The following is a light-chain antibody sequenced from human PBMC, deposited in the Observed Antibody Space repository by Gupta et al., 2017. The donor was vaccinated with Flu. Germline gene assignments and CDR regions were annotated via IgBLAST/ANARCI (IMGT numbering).Light chain of an antibody. J-gene: IGLJ3*02. CDR2: LDN. CDR3: QAWDSRTAV. Sequence: SYELTQPPSVSVSPGQTASIPCSGDKLWDKFVCWYQQKPGQSPVLRIYLDNKRPSGLPERFSGSSSGNTATLTIRGTQAMDEADYFCQAWDSRTAVFGGGTKLTVL. CDR1: KLWDKF. V-gene: IGLV3-1*01.